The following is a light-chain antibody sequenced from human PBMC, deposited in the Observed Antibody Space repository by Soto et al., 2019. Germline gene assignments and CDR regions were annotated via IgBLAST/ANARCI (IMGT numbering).Light chain of an antibody. CDR3: AAWDDSLNARGV. V-gene: IGLV1-44*01. Sequence: QSVLTQPPSASGTPGQRVTISCYGSRSNIGNNAVSWYQQLPGTAPKLLIYNNNQRPSGVPDRFSGSKSDTSASLAISGLQSEDEADYYCAAWDDSLNARGVFGGGTKVTVL. J-gene: IGLJ3*02. CDR1: RSNIGNNA. CDR2: NNN.